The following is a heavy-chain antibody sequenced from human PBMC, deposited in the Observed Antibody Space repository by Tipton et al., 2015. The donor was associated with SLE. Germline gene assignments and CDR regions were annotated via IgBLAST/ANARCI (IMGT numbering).Heavy chain of an antibody. V-gene: IGHV4-39*01. CDR1: GGSISSSSYY. CDR3: ARPRDSSGLEYFQH. Sequence: TLSLTCTVSGGSISSSSYYWGWIRQPPGKGLEWIGSIYYSGSTYYNPSLKSRVTISVDTSTNQFSLKLSSVTAADTAVYYCARPRDSSGLEYFQHWGKGTLVTVSS. CDR2: IYYSGST. J-gene: IGHJ1*01. D-gene: IGHD3-22*01.